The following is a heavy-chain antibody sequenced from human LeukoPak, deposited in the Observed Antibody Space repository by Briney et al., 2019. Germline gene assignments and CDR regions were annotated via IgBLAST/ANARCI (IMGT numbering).Heavy chain of an antibody. D-gene: IGHD6-6*01. CDR1: GFTFSSYT. Sequence: GGSLRLSCAASGFTFSSYTMNWVRQAPGKGLEWVSFITSSSSYIYYADSVKGRFTISRDNAKNSLYLQMNSLRAEDTALYYCARESIAARHNYYYYMDVWGKGTTVTVSS. CDR2: ITSSSSYI. CDR3: ARESIAARHNYYYYMDV. J-gene: IGHJ6*03. V-gene: IGHV3-21*04.